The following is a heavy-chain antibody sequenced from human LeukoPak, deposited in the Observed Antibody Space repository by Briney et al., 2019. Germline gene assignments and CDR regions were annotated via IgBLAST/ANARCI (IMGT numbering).Heavy chain of an antibody. J-gene: IGHJ6*02. Sequence: GGSLRLSCAASGFTFTSYYMHWVRQAPGKGLEYVSAISSNGSSTYYANSVKGRFTISRDNSKNTLYLQMGSLRAEDMAVYYCARGKLDYGDYYYYYGMDVWGQGTTVTVSS. CDR1: GFTFTSYY. D-gene: IGHD4-17*01. CDR2: ISSNGSST. V-gene: IGHV3-64*01. CDR3: ARGKLDYGDYYYYYGMDV.